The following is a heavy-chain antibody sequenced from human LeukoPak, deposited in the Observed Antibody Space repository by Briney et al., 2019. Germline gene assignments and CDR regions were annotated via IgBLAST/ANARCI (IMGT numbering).Heavy chain of an antibody. J-gene: IGHJ4*02. CDR3: ARAHLLSGAAAGLYYFDY. Sequence: SVKVSCKASGGTFSSYAISWVRQAPGQGLEWMGGIIPIFGTANYAQKFQGRVTITADESTSTAYMELSSLRSEDTAVYYCARAHLLSGAAAGLYYFDYWGQGTLVTVSS. D-gene: IGHD6-13*01. CDR1: GGTFSSYA. V-gene: IGHV1-69*01. CDR2: IIPIFGTA.